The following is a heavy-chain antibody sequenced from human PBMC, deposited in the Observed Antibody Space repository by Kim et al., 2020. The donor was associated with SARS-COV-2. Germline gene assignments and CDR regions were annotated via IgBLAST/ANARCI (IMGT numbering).Heavy chain of an antibody. Sequence: ASVKVSCKASGYTFTSYGISWVRQAPGQGLEWMGWISAYNGNTNYAQKLQGRVTMTTDTSTSTAYMELRSLRSGDTAVYYCAREGGCSSTSCYWLWDYWGQGTLVTVSS. D-gene: IGHD2-2*01. CDR1: GYTFTSYG. V-gene: IGHV1-18*01. J-gene: IGHJ4*02. CDR2: ISAYNGNT. CDR3: AREGGCSSTSCYWLWDY.